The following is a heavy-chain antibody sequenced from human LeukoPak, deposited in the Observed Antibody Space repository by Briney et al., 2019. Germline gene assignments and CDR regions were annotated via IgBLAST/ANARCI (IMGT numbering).Heavy chain of an antibody. J-gene: IGHJ4*02. CDR1: GFTVSSYA. V-gene: IGHV3-23*01. Sequence: TGGSLRLSCAASGFTVSSYAMGWVRRAPGKGLEWVSAIGGGGTLYYADSVKGRFSISRDISKNTLLLQMNSLRAEDTAVYYCARRRYDWGGDFANWGQGTLVTVSS. CDR3: ARRRYDWGGDFAN. CDR2: IGGGGTL. D-gene: IGHD3-16*01.